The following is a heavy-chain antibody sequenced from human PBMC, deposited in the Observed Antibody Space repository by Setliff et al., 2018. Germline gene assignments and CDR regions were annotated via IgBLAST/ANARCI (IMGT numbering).Heavy chain of an antibody. CDR2: IYYSGST. Sequence: SETLSLTCAVYGGSFNVYFWSWIRQPPGKGLEWIGYIYYSGSTNYNPSLKSRVTMSVATFENHFSLKLNSLTAADTAVYYCARVTNWGLDLRFDPWGQGILVTVSS. V-gene: IGHV4-59*01. J-gene: IGHJ5*02. D-gene: IGHD7-27*01. CDR3: ARVTNWGLDLRFDP. CDR1: GGSFNVYF.